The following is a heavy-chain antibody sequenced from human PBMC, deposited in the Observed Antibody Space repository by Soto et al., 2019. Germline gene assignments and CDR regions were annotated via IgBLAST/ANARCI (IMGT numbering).Heavy chain of an antibody. CDR3: ARDQGLGYDFWSGYRWYFDL. J-gene: IGHJ2*01. D-gene: IGHD3-3*01. V-gene: IGHV1-18*01. CDR2: ISAYNGNT. CDR1: GYTFTSYG. Sequence: ASVKVSCKASGYTFTSYGISWVRQAPGQVLEGMGWISAYNGNTNYAQKLQGRVTMTRDTSTSTAYIELRSLRSDDTAVYYCARDQGLGYDFWSGYRWYFDLWGRDTMVTVSS.